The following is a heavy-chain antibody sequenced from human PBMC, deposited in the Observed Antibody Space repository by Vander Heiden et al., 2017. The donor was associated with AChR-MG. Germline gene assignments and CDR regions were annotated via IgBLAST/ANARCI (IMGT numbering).Heavy chain of an antibody. Sequence: QVQLVESGGGVVQPGRSLTLSCAAPGFTFGSYAMHWVRQAPGKGLEWVAVISYDGSNKYYADSVKGRFTISRDNSKNTLYLQMNSLRAEDTAVYYCARDQSSSGGTTFDYWGQGTLVTVSS. J-gene: IGHJ4*02. CDR2: ISYDGSNK. CDR1: GFTFGSYA. V-gene: IGHV3-30-3*01. CDR3: ARDQSSSGGTTFDY. D-gene: IGHD1-1*01.